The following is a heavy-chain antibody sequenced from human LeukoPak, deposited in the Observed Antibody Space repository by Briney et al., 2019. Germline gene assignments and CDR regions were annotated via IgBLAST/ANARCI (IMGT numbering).Heavy chain of an antibody. J-gene: IGHJ4*02. CDR1: GGTFSSYP. V-gene: IGHV1-69*05. CDR2: IIPIFGTA. CDR3: ARDRSGSGWYDY. D-gene: IGHD6-19*01. Sequence: GASVKVSCKASGGTFSSYPISWVRQAPGQGLEWMGGIIPIFGTANYAQKFQGRVTITTDESTSTAYMELSSLRSEDTAVYYCARDRSGSGWYDYWGQGTLVTVSS.